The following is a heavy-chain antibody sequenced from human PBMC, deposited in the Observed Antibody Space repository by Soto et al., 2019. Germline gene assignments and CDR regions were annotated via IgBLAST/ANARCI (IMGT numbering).Heavy chain of an antibody. CDR1: GFTFSSYA. Sequence: GGSLRLSCAASGFTFSSYAMSWVRQAPGKGLEWVSAISGSGGSTYYADSVKGRFTISRDNSKNTLYLQMNSLRAEDTAVYYCAKGIGDYDFYYYYGMDVWGQGTTVTVSS. J-gene: IGHJ6*02. CDR3: AKGIGDYDFYYYYGMDV. D-gene: IGHD4-17*01. CDR2: ISGSGGST. V-gene: IGHV3-23*01.